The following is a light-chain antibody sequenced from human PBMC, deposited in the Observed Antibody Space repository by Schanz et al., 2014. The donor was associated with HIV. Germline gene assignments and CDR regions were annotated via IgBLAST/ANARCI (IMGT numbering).Light chain of an antibody. CDR2: SND. Sequence: QSVLTQPPSASGTPGQRVTISCSGSSSNIGSHTVNWYQQLPGTAPKLLMYSNDQRPSGVPDRFSGSKSGTSASLAISGLQSADEADYYCAAWGDSLDGWVFGGGTKVTVL. V-gene: IGLV1-44*01. J-gene: IGLJ3*02. CDR1: SSNIGSHT. CDR3: AAWGDSLDGWV.